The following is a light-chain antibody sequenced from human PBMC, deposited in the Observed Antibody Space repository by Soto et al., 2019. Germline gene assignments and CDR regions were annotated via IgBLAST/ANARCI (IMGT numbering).Light chain of an antibody. CDR1: TSNIESHT. CDR3: AAWDDRLNGWV. J-gene: IGLJ3*02. Sequence: QSVLTQPPSASGTPGQRVTISCSGSTSNIESHTVNWYQQVPGMAPKLLISSNHQRPSGVPDRFSASKSGTSGSLAISGLQSEDEADYYCAAWDDRLNGWVFGGGTKLTVL. CDR2: SNH. V-gene: IGLV1-44*01.